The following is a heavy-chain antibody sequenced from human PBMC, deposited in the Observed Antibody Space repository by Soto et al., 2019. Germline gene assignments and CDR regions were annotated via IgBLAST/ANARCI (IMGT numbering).Heavy chain of an antibody. CDR3: AKDRVITMVRGVINN. J-gene: IGHJ4*02. CDR2: ISGSGRST. V-gene: IGHV3-23*01. CDR1: GFTFSSYA. D-gene: IGHD3-10*01. Sequence: GGSLRLSCAASGFTFSSYAMSWVRQAPGKGLEWVSAISGSGRSTYYADSVKGRFTSSRDNSKNTLYLQMNSLRAEDTDVHYCAKDRVITMVRGVINNWGQGTLVTVSS.